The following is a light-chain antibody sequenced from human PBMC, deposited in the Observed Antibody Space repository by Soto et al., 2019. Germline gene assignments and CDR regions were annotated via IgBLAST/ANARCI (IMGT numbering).Light chain of an antibody. V-gene: IGLV1-40*01. Sequence: QSVLTQPPSVSGAPGQRVTISCTGSSSSIGAGYDVHWYQQLPGTVPKLLIFGNTNRPPGVPARFSASKSGTSASLAITGLQAEDEADYYCQSYDSSLGGFYVFGTGTKVTVL. CDR2: GNT. J-gene: IGLJ1*01. CDR1: SSSIGAGYD. CDR3: QSYDSSLGGFYV.